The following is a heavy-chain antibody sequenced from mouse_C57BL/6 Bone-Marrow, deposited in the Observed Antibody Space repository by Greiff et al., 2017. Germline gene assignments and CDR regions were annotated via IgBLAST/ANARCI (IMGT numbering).Heavy chain of an antibody. CDR2: ISPRSGNT. D-gene: IGHD1-1*01. Sequence: QVQLQQSGAELARPGASVKLSCKASGYTFTSYGISWVKQRTGQGLEWIGEISPRSGNTYYNEKFKGKATLTADKSSSTAYMQLRSLTSEDSAVYFCARHYCGSRYFDVWGTGTTVTVSS. CDR1: GYTFTSYG. V-gene: IGHV1-81*01. J-gene: IGHJ1*03. CDR3: ARHYCGSRYFDV.